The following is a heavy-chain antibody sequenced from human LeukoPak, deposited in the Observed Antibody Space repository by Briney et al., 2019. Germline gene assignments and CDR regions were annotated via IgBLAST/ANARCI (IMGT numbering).Heavy chain of an antibody. Sequence: IRQPAGKGLEWIGRIYTSGNTNYNPSLKSRVTMSVDTSKNQFSLKLSSVTAADTAVYYCAGHFYYYGMDVWGQGTTVTVSS. CDR3: AGHFYYYGMDV. J-gene: IGHJ6*02. CDR2: IYTSGNT. D-gene: IGHD3-3*02. V-gene: IGHV4-4*07.